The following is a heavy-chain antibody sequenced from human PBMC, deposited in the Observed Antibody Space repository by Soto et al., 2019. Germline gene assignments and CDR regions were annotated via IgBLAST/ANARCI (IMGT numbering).Heavy chain of an antibody. Sequence: GGSLRLSCAAPGFTFSSYAMSWVRQAPGKGLEWVSAISGSGGSTYYADSVKGRFTISRDNSKNTLYLQMNSLRAEDTAVYYCAKVREYSGYVVDYFDYWGQGTLVTVSS. CDR2: ISGSGGST. CDR3: AKVREYSGYVVDYFDY. V-gene: IGHV3-23*01. D-gene: IGHD5-12*01. J-gene: IGHJ4*02. CDR1: GFTFSSYA.